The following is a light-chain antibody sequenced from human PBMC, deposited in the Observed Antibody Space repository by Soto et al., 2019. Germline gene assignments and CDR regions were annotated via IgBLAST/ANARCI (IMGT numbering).Light chain of an antibody. Sequence: DFQMTQSPSTLSASVGDRVTITCRASQSIDKWLAWYQQKPGKAPKLMIYKASTLESGVPSRFSGSGSGTEFTLTINSLQPDEFATYYCQQYDTSSRTFGQGTKVEIK. J-gene: IGKJ1*01. CDR3: QQYDTSSRT. CDR2: KAS. CDR1: QSIDKW. V-gene: IGKV1-5*03.